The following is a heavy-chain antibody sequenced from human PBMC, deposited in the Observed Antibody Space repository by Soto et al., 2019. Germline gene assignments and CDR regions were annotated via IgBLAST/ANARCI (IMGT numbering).Heavy chain of an antibody. Sequence: PSETLSLTCTVSGGSVSFGSYYWSWIRQPPGKRPEWIGYYITYGETSRYNPSLKSRVSISVDTSKNQFSLKLTSVTAADTAMYYCERHKGNRSGWYLAYWGRGIMVTVYS. CDR2: YITYGETS. V-gene: IGHV4-61*01. D-gene: IGHD6-19*01. CDR3: ERHKGNRSGWYLAY. J-gene: IGHJ4*02. CDR1: GGSVSFGSYY.